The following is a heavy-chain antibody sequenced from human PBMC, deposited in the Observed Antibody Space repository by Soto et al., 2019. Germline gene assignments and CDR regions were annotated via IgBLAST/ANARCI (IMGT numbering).Heavy chain of an antibody. CDR1: GGSISSSSYY. Sequence: PSETLSLTCTVSGGSISSSSYYWGWLRQPPGKGLEWIGYIYYSGSTNYNPSLKSRVTISVDTSKNQFSLKLSSVTAADTAVYYCAREPSMTTHGGMDVWGQGTTVTVSS. CDR2: IYYSGST. J-gene: IGHJ6*02. D-gene: IGHD4-17*01. CDR3: AREPSMTTHGGMDV. V-gene: IGHV4-61*01.